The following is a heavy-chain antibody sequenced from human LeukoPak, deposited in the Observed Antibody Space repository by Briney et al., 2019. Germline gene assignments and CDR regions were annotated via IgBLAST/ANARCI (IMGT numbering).Heavy chain of an antibody. CDR3: ARGNLYCSSTSCYSGWFDP. D-gene: IGHD2-2*01. CDR1: GGTFSSYS. Sequence: GASVKVSCKASGGTFSSYSISWVRQAPGQGLEWMGRIIPIHGIANYAQKFQGRVTITADKSTGRAYMELSSLTYEDTAVYYCARGNLYCSSTSCYSGWFDPWGQGTLVTVSS. CDR2: IIPIHGIA. V-gene: IGHV1-69*02. J-gene: IGHJ5*02.